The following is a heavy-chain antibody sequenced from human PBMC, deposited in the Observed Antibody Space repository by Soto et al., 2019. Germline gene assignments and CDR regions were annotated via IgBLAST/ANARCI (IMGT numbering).Heavy chain of an antibody. D-gene: IGHD2-8*01. Sequence: GGSLRLSCATSGFTFSSYPIHWVRQAPGKGPVWVSRITEDGSGTTYADSVKGRFTVTRDNAKNTMYLQMSGLGAEDTAVYHCVRGTNGWRGMDYWGQGTLVTAPQ. CDR1: GFTFSSYP. CDR2: ITEDGSGT. J-gene: IGHJ4*02. CDR3: VRGTNGWRGMDY. V-gene: IGHV3-74*01.